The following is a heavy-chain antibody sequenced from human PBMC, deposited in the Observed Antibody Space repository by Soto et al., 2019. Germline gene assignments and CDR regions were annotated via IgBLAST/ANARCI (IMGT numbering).Heavy chain of an antibody. CDR2: IYYSGST. CDR1: CGSISSGGYY. Sequence: TLSLTCTVSCGSISSGGYYWSWIRQHPGKGLEWIGYIYYSGSTYYNPSLKSRVTISVDTSKNQFSLKLGSVTAADTAVYYCARGEITIFGVGPPDVWGQGTTVTVSS. D-gene: IGHD3-3*01. CDR3: ARGEITIFGVGPPDV. J-gene: IGHJ6*02. V-gene: IGHV4-31*03.